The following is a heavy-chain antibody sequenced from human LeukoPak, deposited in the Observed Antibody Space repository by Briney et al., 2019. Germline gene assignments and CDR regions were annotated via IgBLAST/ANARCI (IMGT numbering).Heavy chain of an antibody. CDR1: GFTFSSYW. CDR3: ARGLLLELTPDY. CDR2: ISSSGSTI. J-gene: IGHJ4*02. V-gene: IGHV3-48*04. Sequence: GGSLRLSCAASGFTFSSYWMSWVRQAPGKGLEWVSYISSSGSTIYYADSVKGRFTISRDNAKNSLYLQMNSLRAEDTAVYYCARGLLLELTPDYWGQGTLVTVSS. D-gene: IGHD4/OR15-4a*01.